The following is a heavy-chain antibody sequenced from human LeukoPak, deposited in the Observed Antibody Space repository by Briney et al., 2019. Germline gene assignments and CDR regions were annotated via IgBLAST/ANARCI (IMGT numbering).Heavy chain of an antibody. CDR1: GFGFSDSY. J-gene: IGHJ4*02. Sequence: GGSLRLSCVVSGFGFSDSYMTWIRQTPGKGLEWLAYISGSGSDIYYADSVKGRFTISRDNAKNTLYLQMNSLRAEDTAVYYCASGIRAFDYWGQGALVTVSS. CDR3: ASGIRAFDY. CDR2: ISGSGSDI. D-gene: IGHD1-26*01. V-gene: IGHV3-11*04.